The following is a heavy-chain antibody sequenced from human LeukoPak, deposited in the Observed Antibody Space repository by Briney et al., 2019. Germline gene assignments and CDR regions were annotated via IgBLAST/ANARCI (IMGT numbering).Heavy chain of an antibody. D-gene: IGHD3-9*01. CDR3: AKANYDILTGVPAY. Sequence: PGGSLRLSCSTSGFTFSNHFMHWVRQAPGKGLEWVSGISWNSGSIGYADSVKGRFTISRDNAKNSLYLQMNSLRAEDTALYYCAKANYDILTGVPAYWGQGTLVTVSS. CDR1: GFTFSNHF. J-gene: IGHJ4*02. CDR2: ISWNSGSI. V-gene: IGHV3-9*01.